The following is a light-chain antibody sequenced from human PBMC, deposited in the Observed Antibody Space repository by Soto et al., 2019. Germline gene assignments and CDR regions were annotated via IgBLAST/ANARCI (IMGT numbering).Light chain of an antibody. V-gene: IGLV2-8*01. Sequence: QSVLTQPPSASGSPGQSVTISCTGTKSDIGVYYFVSWYQHHPGKAPRLIIYEVVQRPSGVPDRFSGSKSGTSASLAISGLQSEDEADYYCAAWDDSLNGSYVFGTGTKVTVL. CDR1: KSDIGVYYF. CDR3: AAWDDSLNGSYV. J-gene: IGLJ1*01. CDR2: EVV.